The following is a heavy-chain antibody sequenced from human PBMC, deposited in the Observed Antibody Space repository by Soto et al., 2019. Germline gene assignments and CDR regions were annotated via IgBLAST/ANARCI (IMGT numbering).Heavy chain of an antibody. CDR3: AKAGGGSGYFFYYYYGMDV. CDR2: ISYDGSNK. D-gene: IGHD5-12*01. Sequence: GGSLRLSCAASGFTFSSYGMHWVRQAPGKGLEWVAVISYDGSNKYYADSVKGRFTISRDNSKNTLYLQMNGLRAVDTAVYYWAKAGGGSGYFFYYYYGMDVWGQVTTVTVSS. J-gene: IGHJ6*02. V-gene: IGHV3-30*18. CDR1: GFTFSSYG.